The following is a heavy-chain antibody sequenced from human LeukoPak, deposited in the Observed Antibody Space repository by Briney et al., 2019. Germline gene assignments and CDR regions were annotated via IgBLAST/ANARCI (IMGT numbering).Heavy chain of an antibody. CDR2: INPSDGST. Sequence: ASVKVSCKPSGDTFTSYYMNWVRQAPGQGLEWMGKINPSDGSTDYAQKFQGRVTMTSDTSTSTVYMELSSLRSEDTAVYYCARGWWGADYGWTNWFDPWGQGTLVTVSS. V-gene: IGHV1-46*01. D-gene: IGHD4-17*01. CDR3: ARGWWGADYGWTNWFDP. CDR1: GDTFTSYY. J-gene: IGHJ5*02.